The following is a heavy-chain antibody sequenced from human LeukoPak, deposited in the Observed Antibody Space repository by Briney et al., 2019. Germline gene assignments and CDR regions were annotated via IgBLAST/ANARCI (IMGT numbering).Heavy chain of an antibody. CDR2: IYYSGST. J-gene: IGHJ4*02. V-gene: IGHV4-39*01. D-gene: IGHD3-22*01. CDR3: ASPRSNYYDSSGYLRFNHFDY. Sequence: SETLSLTCTVSGGSISSSSYYWGWIRQPPGKGLEWIGSIYYSGSTYYNPSLKSRVTISVDTPKNQFSLKLSSVTAADTAVYYCASPRSNYYDSSGYLRFNHFDYWAREPWSPSPQ. CDR1: GGSISSSSYY.